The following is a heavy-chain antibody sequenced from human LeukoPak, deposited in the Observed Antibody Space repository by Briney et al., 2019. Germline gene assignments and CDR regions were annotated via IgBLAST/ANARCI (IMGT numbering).Heavy chain of an antibody. CDR3: ARQRGLLWFGEPFFDY. CDR1: GGSVSSGSYY. J-gene: IGHJ4*02. Sequence: SETLSLTCTVSGGSVSSGSYYWGWIRQPPGKGLEWIGSIYYSGSTYYNPSLKSRVTISVDTSKNQFSLKLSSVTAADTAVYHCARQRGLLWFGEPFFDYWGQGTLVTVSS. CDR2: IYYSGST. D-gene: IGHD3-10*01. V-gene: IGHV4-39*01.